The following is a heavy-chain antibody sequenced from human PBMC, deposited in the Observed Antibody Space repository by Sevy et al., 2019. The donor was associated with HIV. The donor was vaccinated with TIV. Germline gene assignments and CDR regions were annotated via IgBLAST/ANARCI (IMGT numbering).Heavy chain of an antibody. V-gene: IGHV3-30*18. Sequence: GGSLRLSCIGSGFSFSYYGIHWVRQAPGKGLDWVALISHDGIKEYYANSVKGRVTISRDNFKNTVDLEMNSLRNEKTAIYFCANAYSGSYSHSYLYALDVWGQGTTVTVSS. J-gene: IGHJ6*02. CDR2: ISHDGIKE. CDR1: GFSFSYYG. D-gene: IGHD1-26*01. CDR3: ANAYSGSYSHSYLYALDV.